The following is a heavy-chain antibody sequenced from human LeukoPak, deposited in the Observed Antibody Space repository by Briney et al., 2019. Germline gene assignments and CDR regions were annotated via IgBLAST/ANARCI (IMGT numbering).Heavy chain of an antibody. CDR3: TTELKYYYDSSGYYYVLDY. V-gene: IGHV3-15*01. J-gene: IGHJ4*02. CDR2: IKSKTDGGTT. CDR1: GFTFSNAW. Sequence: GGSLRLSCAASGFTFSNAWMSWVRQAPGKGLEWVGRIKSKTDGGTTDYAAPVKGRFTISRDDSKNTLYLQMNSLKTEDTAVYYCTTELKYYYDSSGYYYVLDYWGQGTLVTVSS. D-gene: IGHD3-22*01.